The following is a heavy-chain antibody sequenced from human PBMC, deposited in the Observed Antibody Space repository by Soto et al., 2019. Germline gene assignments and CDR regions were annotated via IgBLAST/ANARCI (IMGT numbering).Heavy chain of an antibody. CDR3: ARFREDIVVVPAATPYYYGMDV. V-gene: IGHV4-31*03. CDR1: GGSISSGGYY. CDR2: IYYSGST. J-gene: IGHJ6*02. D-gene: IGHD2-2*01. Sequence: SETLSLTCTVSGGSISSGGYYWSWIRQHPGKGLEWIGYIYYSGSTYYNPSLKSRVTISVDTSKNQFSLKLSSVTAADTAVYYCARFREDIVVVPAATPYYYGMDVWGQGTTVTVSS.